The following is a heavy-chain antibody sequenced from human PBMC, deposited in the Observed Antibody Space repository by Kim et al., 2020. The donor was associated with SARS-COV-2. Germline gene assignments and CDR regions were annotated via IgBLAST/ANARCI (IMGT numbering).Heavy chain of an antibody. Sequence: GGSLRLSCAASGFTFSSYAMSWVRQAPGKGLEWVSVIYSGGSSTYYADSVKGRFTISRDNSKNTLYLQMNSLRAEDTAVYYCAKDGYSSGWYVGYYFDYWGQGTLVTVSS. CDR3: AKDGYSSGWYVGYYFDY. J-gene: IGHJ4*02. CDR1: GFTFSSYA. D-gene: IGHD6-19*01. V-gene: IGHV3-23*03. CDR2: IYSGGSST.